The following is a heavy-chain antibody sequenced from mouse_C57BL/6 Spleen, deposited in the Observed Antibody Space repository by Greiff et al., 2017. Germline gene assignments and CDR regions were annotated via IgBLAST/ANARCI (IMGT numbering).Heavy chain of an antibody. V-gene: IGHV1-15*01. Sequence: QVQLQQSGAELVRPGASVTLSCKASGYTFTDYEMHWVKQTPVHGLEWIGAIDPETGGTAYNQKFKGKAILTADKSSSTAYMELRSLTSEDSAGYYCTRGTTVLARDYFDYWGQGTTLTVSS. CDR2: IDPETGGT. D-gene: IGHD1-1*01. CDR3: TRGTTVLARDYFDY. J-gene: IGHJ2*01. CDR1: GYTFTDYE.